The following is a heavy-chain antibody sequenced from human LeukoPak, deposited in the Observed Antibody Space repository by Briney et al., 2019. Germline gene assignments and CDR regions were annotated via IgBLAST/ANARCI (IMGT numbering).Heavy chain of an antibody. CDR1: GGSISSHY. D-gene: IGHD2-21*02. V-gene: IGHV4-59*11. Sequence: PSETLSLTCTVSGGSISSHYWSWIRQPPGKGLEWIGYIYYSGSTNYNPSLKSRVTISVDTSKNQFSLKLSSVTAADTAVYYCARELYCGGDCYSRSVDIWGQGTMVTVSS. J-gene: IGHJ3*02. CDR2: IYYSGST. CDR3: ARELYCGGDCYSRSVDI.